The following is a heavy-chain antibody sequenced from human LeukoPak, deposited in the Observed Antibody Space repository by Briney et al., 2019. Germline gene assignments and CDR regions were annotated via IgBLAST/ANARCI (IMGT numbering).Heavy chain of an antibody. CDR1: GGSISSYY. Sequence: SETLSLTCTVSGGSISSYYWSWIRQPPGEGLEWIGYIYYSGSTNYNPSLKSRVTISVDTSKNQFSLKLSSVTAADTAVYYCARHVAEYSSSWYQIDYWGQGTLVTVSS. D-gene: IGHD6-13*01. J-gene: IGHJ4*02. CDR2: IYYSGST. CDR3: ARHVAEYSSSWYQIDY. V-gene: IGHV4-59*08.